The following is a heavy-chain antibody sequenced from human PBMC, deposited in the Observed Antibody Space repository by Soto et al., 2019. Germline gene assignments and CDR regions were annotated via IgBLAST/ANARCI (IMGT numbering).Heavy chain of an antibody. CDR3: ARDLASPLPYYYDSSGYYYDY. CDR1: GFTFSSYS. CDR2: ISSSSSYI. D-gene: IGHD3-22*01. Sequence: GGSLRLSCAASGFTFSSYSMNWVRQAPGKGLEWVSSISSSSSYIYYADSVKGRFTISRDNAKNSLYLQMNSLRAEDTAVYYCARDLASPLPYYYDSSGYYYDYWGQGTLVTVSS. V-gene: IGHV3-21*01. J-gene: IGHJ4*02.